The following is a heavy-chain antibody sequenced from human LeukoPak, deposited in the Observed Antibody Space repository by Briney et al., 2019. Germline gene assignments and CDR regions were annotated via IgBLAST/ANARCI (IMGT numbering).Heavy chain of an antibody. CDR2: ITGGGDGT. J-gene: IGHJ4*02. CDR1: GFTFSSYA. CDR3: AKEGAVGPQYYFDY. Sequence: GGSLRLSCAASGFTFSSYALTWVRQAPGKGLEWVSAITGGGDGTYYADSVKGRFTISRDNSKNTLYLQMNSLRAEDTAVYYCAKEGAVGPQYYFDYWGQGTLVTVSS. D-gene: IGHD6-19*01. V-gene: IGHV3-23*01.